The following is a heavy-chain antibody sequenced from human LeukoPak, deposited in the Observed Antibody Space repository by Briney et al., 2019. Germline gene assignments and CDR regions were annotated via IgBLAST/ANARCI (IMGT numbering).Heavy chain of an antibody. V-gene: IGHV4-34*01. D-gene: IGHD4-23*01. J-gene: IGHJ4*02. CDR1: GGSFSGYY. CDR2: INHSGST. CDR3: ARGTVVTPYDY. Sequence: SETLSLTCAVYGGSFSGYYWSWIRQPPGKGLEWIGEINHSGSTNYNPSLKSRVTISVDTSKNQFSLKLSSVTAADTAVYYCARGTVVTPYDYWGQGTLVTVSS.